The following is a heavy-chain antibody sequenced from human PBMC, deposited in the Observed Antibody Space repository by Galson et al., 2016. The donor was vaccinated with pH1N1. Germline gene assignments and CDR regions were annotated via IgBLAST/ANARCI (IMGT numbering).Heavy chain of an antibody. CDR3: ARAMAGPDSY. Sequence: SLRLSCAASGFTFSNYWMKWVRQAPGKGLEWVASIKQDGSEIYYVDSVKGRFTISRDNAKNSQYLQMNSLRAEDTAVYYCARAMAGPDSYWGQGTLVTVSS. J-gene: IGHJ4*02. V-gene: IGHV3-7*03. CDR1: GFTFSNYW. D-gene: IGHD6-19*01. CDR2: IKQDGSEI.